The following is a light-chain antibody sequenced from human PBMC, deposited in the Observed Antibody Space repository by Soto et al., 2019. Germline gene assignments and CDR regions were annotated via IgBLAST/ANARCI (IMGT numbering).Light chain of an antibody. Sequence: DIVMTQSPLSLAVSPGEPASISCRSSQSLLHSNGFDFLDWYLQRPGQAPQLLISLGSNRASGVPDRFSGSGSGTDFTLKISRVQADDVGVYYCMQALQIPSTFGQGTKLEIK. V-gene: IGKV2-28*01. CDR2: LGS. J-gene: IGKJ2*02. CDR3: MQALQIPST. CDR1: QSLLHSNGFDF.